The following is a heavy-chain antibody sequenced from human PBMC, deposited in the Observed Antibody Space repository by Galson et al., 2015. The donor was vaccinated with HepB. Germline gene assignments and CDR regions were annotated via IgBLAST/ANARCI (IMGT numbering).Heavy chain of an antibody. J-gene: IGHJ6*02. V-gene: IGHV3-23*01. D-gene: IGHD2-15*01. CDR1: GFTFSSYA. Sequence: SLRLSCAASGFTFSSYAMSWVRQAPGKGLEWVSAISGSGGSTYYADSVKGRFTISRDNSKNTLYLQMNSLRAEDTAVYYCAKGPSTGGYYYYGMDVWGQGTTVTVSS. CDR3: AKGPSTGGYYYYGMDV. CDR2: ISGSGGST.